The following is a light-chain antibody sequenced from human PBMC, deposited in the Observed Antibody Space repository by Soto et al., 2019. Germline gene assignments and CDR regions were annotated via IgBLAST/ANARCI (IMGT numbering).Light chain of an antibody. Sequence: DIQMTQSPSSLSASVGDRVTITCRASHSISSYLNWYHQKPGKVPKPLIYAASSLQSGVPSRFSGSGSGTDFTLTISSLQPEDFATYYCQQSYSTPRPFGQGTKVDSK. CDR2: AAS. CDR3: QQSYSTPRP. J-gene: IGKJ1*01. CDR1: HSISSY. V-gene: IGKV1-39*01.